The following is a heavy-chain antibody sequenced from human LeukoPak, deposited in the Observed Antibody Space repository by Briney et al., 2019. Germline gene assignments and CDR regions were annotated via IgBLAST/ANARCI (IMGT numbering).Heavy chain of an antibody. CDR1: GGSISSHH. Sequence: PSETLSLTCTVSGGSISSHHRSWIRQPPGKGLEWIAYLIDSVNTKDNPSLQSRLTLSADTSRNQFSLRLSSVTAADTAVYYCATLKRGSIYGYFDFWGQGIKVTVSS. V-gene: IGHV4-59*11. CDR2: LIDSVNT. D-gene: IGHD5-18*01. J-gene: IGHJ4*02. CDR3: ATLKRGSIYGYFDF.